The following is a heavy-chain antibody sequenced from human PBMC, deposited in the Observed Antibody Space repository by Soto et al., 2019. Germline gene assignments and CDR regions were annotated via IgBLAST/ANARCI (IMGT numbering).Heavy chain of an antibody. CDR2: INVGNGNT. CDR3: ASGDDSSGYNPFDY. V-gene: IGHV1-3*01. Sequence: QVQLVQSGAEVKKSGASVKVSCKASGYTFTSYAMHWVRQAPGQRLEWMGWINVGNGNTKYSQKFQGRVTITRDTXASTAYMELSGLRSEDTAVYYCASGDDSSGYNPFDYWGQGTLVTVSS. D-gene: IGHD3-22*01. J-gene: IGHJ4*02. CDR1: GYTFTSYA.